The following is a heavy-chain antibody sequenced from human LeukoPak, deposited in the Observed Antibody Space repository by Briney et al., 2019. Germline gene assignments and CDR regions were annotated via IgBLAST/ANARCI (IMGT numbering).Heavy chain of an antibody. V-gene: IGHV3-74*01. CDR3: ARDAPGNTALDY. J-gene: IGHJ4*02. CDR1: GFTFISYW. D-gene: IGHD5-18*01. Sequence: GGSLRLSCAASGFTFISYWMHWVRQAPGKGLVWVSRINGYGSSTDFADSVKGRFTISRDSAKNTLYLQMNSLRAEDTAVYYCARDAPGNTALDYWGQGTLVTVSS. CDR2: INGYGSST.